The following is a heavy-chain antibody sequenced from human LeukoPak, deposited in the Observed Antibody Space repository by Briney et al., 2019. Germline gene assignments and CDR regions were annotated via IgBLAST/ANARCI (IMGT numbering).Heavy chain of an antibody. Sequence: GGSLRLSCAASGFTFCSYNMNWVRQAPGKGLEWVSYISDSSGTIYYADSVKGRFTISRDNAKNSLYLQMNSLRDEDTAVYYCASESLGGMDVWGQGTTVTVSS. CDR2: ISDSSGTI. CDR1: GFTFCSYN. D-gene: IGHD1-26*01. CDR3: ASESLGGMDV. J-gene: IGHJ6*02. V-gene: IGHV3-48*02.